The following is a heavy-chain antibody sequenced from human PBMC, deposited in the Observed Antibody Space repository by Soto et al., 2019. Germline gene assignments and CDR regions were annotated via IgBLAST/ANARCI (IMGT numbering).Heavy chain of an antibody. Sequence: VASVKVSGKASGYTFTMYYMHCVRQSPGQGLEWMGIINPSGGSTSYAQKFQGRVTMTRDTSTSTVYMELSSLRSEDTAVYYCARESMSAREVDPYWGQGTLVTVSS. J-gene: IGHJ4*02. CDR2: INPSGGST. CDR3: ARESMSAREVDPY. CDR1: GYTFTMYY. D-gene: IGHD1-26*01. V-gene: IGHV1-46*01.